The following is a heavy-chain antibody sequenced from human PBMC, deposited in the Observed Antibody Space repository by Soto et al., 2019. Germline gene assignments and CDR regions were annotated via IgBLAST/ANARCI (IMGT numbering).Heavy chain of an antibody. D-gene: IGHD3-3*01. V-gene: IGHV4-59*01. CDR2: IYYSGST. J-gene: IGHJ5*02. CDR3: ARVGDFWSGPPGGWFDP. Sequence: SETLSLTCTVSGGSISSYYWSWIRQPPGKGLEWIGYIYYSGSTNYNPSLKSRVTISVDTSKNQFSLKLSSVTAADTAVYYCARVGDFWSGPPGGWFDPWGQGTLVTVSS. CDR1: GGSISSYY.